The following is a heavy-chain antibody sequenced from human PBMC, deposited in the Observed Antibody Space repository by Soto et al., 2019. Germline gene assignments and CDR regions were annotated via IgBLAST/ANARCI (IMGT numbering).Heavy chain of an antibody. D-gene: IGHD3-22*01. J-gene: IGHJ4*01. CDR3: ARPYYYDSSGYWHY. V-gene: IGHV5-51*01. CDR2: IYPGDSDT. CDR1: GYSFTRYW. Sequence: GESLKISCKGSGYSFTRYWIGWVRQMPGKGLEWMGIIYPGDSDTRYSPSFQGQVTISADKSISTAYLQWSSLKASDAAMYYCARPYYYDSSGYWHYWGQGTLFPVSS.